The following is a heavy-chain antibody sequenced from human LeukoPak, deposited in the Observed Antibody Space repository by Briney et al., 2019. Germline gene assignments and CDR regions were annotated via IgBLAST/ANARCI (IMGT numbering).Heavy chain of an antibody. V-gene: IGHV1-18*01. CDR3: ARDTTLTTVTVYYFDY. D-gene: IGHD4-11*01. Sequence: ASVKVSCKASGYTFTSYGISWVRQAPGQGLEWMGWISAYNGNTNYAQKLQGRVTMTTDTSTSTAYMELRSLRSDDRAVYYCARDTTLTTVTVYYFDYWGQGTLVTVSS. CDR2: ISAYNGNT. J-gene: IGHJ4*02. CDR1: GYTFTSYG.